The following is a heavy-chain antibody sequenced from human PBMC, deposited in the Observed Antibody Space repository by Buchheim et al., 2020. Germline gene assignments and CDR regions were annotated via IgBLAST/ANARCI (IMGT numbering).Heavy chain of an antibody. CDR1: GGSISSYY. CDR3: ARGYYDSSGSKRAFDY. D-gene: IGHD3-22*01. V-gene: IGHV4-59*01. J-gene: IGHJ4*02. CDR2: IYYSGST. Sequence: QVQLQESGPGLVKPSETLSLTCTVSGGSISSYYWSWIRQPPGKGLEWIGYIYYSGSTNYNPPLKSRVTISVDTSKNQFSLKLSSVTAADTAVYYCARGYYDSSGSKRAFDYWGQGTL.